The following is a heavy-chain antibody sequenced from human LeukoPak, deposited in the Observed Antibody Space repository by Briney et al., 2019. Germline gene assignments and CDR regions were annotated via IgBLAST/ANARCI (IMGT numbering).Heavy chain of an antibody. D-gene: IGHD6-13*01. CDR3: ARRIGAAAGVLDY. V-gene: IGHV5-51*01. CDR2: VYPGDSDT. Sequence: GESLNISCQGSGYSFTSYWIGWVRQLPGKGLEWMGIVYPGDSDTRYSPSFQGQVTISADKSITTAYLQWSSLKASDTAMYYCARRIGAAAGVLDYWGQGTLVTVSS. CDR1: GYSFTSYW. J-gene: IGHJ4*02.